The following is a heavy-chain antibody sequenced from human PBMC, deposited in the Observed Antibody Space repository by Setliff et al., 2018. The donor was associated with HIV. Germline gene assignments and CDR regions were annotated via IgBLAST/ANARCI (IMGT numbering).Heavy chain of an antibody. D-gene: IGHD6-19*01. CDR2: IIPIFGTA. CDR1: GGTFSSYA. CDR3: ARDRVAGNIDY. J-gene: IGHJ4*02. V-gene: IGHV1-69*05. Sequence: SVKVSCKASGGTFSSYAISWVRQAPGQGLEWMGGIIPIFGTANYAQKFQGRVTITRDTSASTAYMELSSLRSEDTAVYYCARDRVAGNIDYWGQGTLVTVFS.